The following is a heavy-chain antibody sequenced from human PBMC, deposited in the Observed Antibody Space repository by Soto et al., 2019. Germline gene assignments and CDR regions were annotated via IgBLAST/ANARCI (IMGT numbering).Heavy chain of an antibody. CDR3: ARVFYGAATGRSYFDS. Sequence: VQLQESGPGLVKPSGTLSLTCAVSGDSVTTSHGWSWVRQPPGKGLEWIGEIYHNEGTTYNSSLKRRLTTSMDKSRNPFSLRLASVMAADTAIYYCARVFYGAATGRSYFDSWGLGILVTVSS. D-gene: IGHD2-15*01. CDR1: GDSVTTSHG. V-gene: IGHV4-4*02. J-gene: IGHJ4*02. CDR2: IYHNEGT.